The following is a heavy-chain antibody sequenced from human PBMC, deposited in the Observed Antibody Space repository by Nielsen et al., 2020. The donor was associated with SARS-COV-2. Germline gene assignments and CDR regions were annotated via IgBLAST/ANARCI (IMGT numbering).Heavy chain of an antibody. CDR2: IYYTGST. CDR3: GKESPRGYSNYMDV. CDR1: GASINSGDYY. Sequence: SETLSLTCTVSGASINSGDYYWTWVRQYPGKGLEWIGYIYYTGSTIYNPSLKSRVVISEDTSKNQFSLELRSVTAAGTAVYYCGKESPRGYSNYMDVWGKGTTVTVSS. V-gene: IGHV4-31*03. J-gene: IGHJ6*03.